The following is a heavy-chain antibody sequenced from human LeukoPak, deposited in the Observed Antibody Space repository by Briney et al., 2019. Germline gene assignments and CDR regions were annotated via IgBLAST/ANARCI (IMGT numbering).Heavy chain of an antibody. CDR2: ISDTGNT. V-gene: IGHV3-23*01. CDR1: GSTLSSYA. J-gene: IGHJ4*02. Sequence: PGGSLRLSCAASGSTLSSYAMSWVRQAPGKGLEWVSAISDTGNTYHADSVKGRFTISRDSSKSTLFLQMNRLRPEDAAVYYCAKAPVTTCRGAFCYPFDYWGLGTLVTVSS. CDR3: AKAPVTTCRGAFCYPFDY. D-gene: IGHD2-15*01.